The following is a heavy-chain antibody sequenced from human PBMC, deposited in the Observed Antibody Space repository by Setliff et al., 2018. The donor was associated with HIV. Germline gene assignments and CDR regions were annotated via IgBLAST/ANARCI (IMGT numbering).Heavy chain of an antibody. J-gene: IGHJ6*03. CDR2: INHSGST. D-gene: IGHD1-26*01. CDR3: ARVSELLAYYMDV. V-gene: IGHV4-34*01. CDR1: GGSFSGYY. Sequence: SETLSLTCAVYGGSFSGYYWSWIRQPPGKGLEWIGEINHSGSTNYNPSLKSRVTISVDTSKNQFSLKLSSVTAADTAVYYCARVSELLAYYMDVWGKGTTVTVSS.